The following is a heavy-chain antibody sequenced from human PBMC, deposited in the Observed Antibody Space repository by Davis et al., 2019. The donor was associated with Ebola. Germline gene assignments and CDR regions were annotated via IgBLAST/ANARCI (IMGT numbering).Heavy chain of an antibody. CDR2: TKSKAYNYLT. CDR1: GFTVSSNY. V-gene: IGHV3-72*01. D-gene: IGHD3-10*01. J-gene: IGHJ4*02. CDR3: AVIRGVMGY. Sequence: GESLKISCAASGFTVSSNYMSWVRQAPGKGLEWVGRTKSKAYNYLTEYAASVQGRFTISRDDSKGSVYLQMNSLKIEDTAVYFCAVIRGVMGYWGQGTQVTVSS.